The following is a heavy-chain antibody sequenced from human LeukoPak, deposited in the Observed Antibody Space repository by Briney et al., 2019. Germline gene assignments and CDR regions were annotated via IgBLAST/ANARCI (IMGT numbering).Heavy chain of an antibody. CDR3: AKDDHGGSGWRDYFDQ. J-gene: IGHJ4*02. V-gene: IGHV3-23*01. D-gene: IGHD6-19*01. Sequence: GGSLRLSCAASGSTFSSYDMSWVRQAPGRGLEWVSAIGGGGTPYYADSVKGRFTISRDNSKNMLYLQMNSLRAEDTAVYYCAKDDHGGSGWRDYFDQWGQGTLVTVSS. CDR2: IGGGGTP. CDR1: GSTFSSYD.